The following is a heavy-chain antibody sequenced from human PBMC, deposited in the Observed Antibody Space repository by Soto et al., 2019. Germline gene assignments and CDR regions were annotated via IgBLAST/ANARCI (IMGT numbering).Heavy chain of an antibody. CDR1: GGTFSSYA. D-gene: IGHD3-3*01. Sequence: QVQLVQSGAEVKKPGSSVKVSCKASGGTFSSYAISWVRQAPGQGLEWMGGIIPIFGTANYAPKFQGRVTITADESMSTAYMELSSLRSEDTAVYYCARGRHYDFWSGYWSYFDYWGQGTLVTVSS. CDR3: ARGRHYDFWSGYWSYFDY. CDR2: IIPIFGTA. J-gene: IGHJ4*02. V-gene: IGHV1-69*01.